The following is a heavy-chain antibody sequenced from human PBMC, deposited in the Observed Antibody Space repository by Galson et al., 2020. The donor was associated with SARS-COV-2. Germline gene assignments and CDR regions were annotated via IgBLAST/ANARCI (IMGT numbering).Heavy chain of an antibody. J-gene: IGHJ4*02. D-gene: IGHD6-6*01. CDR3: ARLRARPGIYFFDY. Sequence: SETLSLTCTVSGGSLRTSLYYWAWIRQPPGKGLEWIGSIYFSGTTYYTPSLKSRLTISIDTSKNQFSLSLTSVTAADTATYYCARLRARPGIYFFDYWGQGSVVTVSS. CDR1: GGSLRTSLYY. V-gene: IGHV4-39*01. CDR2: IYFSGTT.